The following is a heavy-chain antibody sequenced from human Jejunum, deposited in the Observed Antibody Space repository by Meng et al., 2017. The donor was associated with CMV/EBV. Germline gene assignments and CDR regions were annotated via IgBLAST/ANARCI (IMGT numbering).Heavy chain of an antibody. J-gene: IGHJ4*02. V-gene: IGHV4-59*01. Sequence: SGGSISSSYWSWIRQPPGKGLEWIGYIFYSRSTNYNPSLKSRVTISVDTSKNQFSLNLRSVTAADTAVYYCAGSYNWNYVSFDYWGLGTLVTVSS. CDR1: GGSISSSY. D-gene: IGHD1-7*01. CDR2: IFYSRST. CDR3: AGSYNWNYVSFDY.